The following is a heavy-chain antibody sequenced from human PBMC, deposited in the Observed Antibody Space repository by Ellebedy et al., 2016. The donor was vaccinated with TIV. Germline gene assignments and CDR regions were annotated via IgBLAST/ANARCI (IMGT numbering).Heavy chain of an antibody. CDR2: ISSDGSNI. CDR1: GFTSTTHG. D-gene: IGHD3-10*01. V-gene: IGHV3-30*03. Sequence: PGGSLRLSCAASGFTSTTHGIHWVRPAPGKGLGWVAVISSDGSNIHYADSGKGRFTISRDNSKNTLYLQMNSLTTEDTAVYYCARAVIGKEDFNYWGQGSLVSVSS. J-gene: IGHJ4*02. CDR3: ARAVIGKEDFNY.